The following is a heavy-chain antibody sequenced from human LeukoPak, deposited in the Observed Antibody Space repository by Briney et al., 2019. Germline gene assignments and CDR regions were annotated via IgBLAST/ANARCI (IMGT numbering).Heavy chain of an antibody. CDR3: ARGRAAAD. J-gene: IGHJ4*02. Sequence: PSETLPLTCTVSGGSLNNYFWSWIRQPPGKGLEWIGYISYSGSTNYNPSLKSRVIISVDTSKNQFSLKLSSVTAADTAVYYCARGRAAADWGQGTLVTVSS. D-gene: IGHD6-13*01. CDR1: GGSLNNYF. CDR2: ISYSGST. V-gene: IGHV4-59*08.